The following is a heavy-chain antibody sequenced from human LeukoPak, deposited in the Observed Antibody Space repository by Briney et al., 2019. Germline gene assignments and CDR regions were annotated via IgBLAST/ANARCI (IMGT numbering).Heavy chain of an antibody. Sequence: SETLSLTCAVSGYSISSPNWWGWVRQPPGKGLEWVGYIYYTGSIYYNPSLKSRLTISIDTSRNQFSMNLNSVTAADTAVYYCAKGAGPPWFDPWGQGTLVTVSS. J-gene: IGHJ5*02. CDR2: IYYTGSI. D-gene: IGHD6-19*01. CDR3: AKGAGPPWFDP. CDR1: GYSISSPNW. V-gene: IGHV4-28*05.